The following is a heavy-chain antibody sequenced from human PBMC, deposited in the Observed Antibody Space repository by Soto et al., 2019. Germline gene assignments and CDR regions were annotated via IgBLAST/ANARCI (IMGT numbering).Heavy chain of an antibody. CDR3: AKPARSPNAWSPTGVREGFDY. V-gene: IGHV3-23*01. J-gene: IGHJ4*02. D-gene: IGHD3-3*01. Sequence: GGSLRLSCAASGITFSNFAMSWVRQAPGPGLEWVASISGFGRHTFYADSVKGRFTVSRDNSKNTLYLQMNTLSPEDTALYYCAKPARSPNAWSPTGVREGFDYWGQGALVTVSS. CDR1: GITFSNFA. CDR2: ISGFGRHT.